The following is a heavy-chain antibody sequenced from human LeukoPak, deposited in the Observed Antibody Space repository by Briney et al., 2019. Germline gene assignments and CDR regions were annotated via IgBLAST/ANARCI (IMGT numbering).Heavy chain of an antibody. V-gene: IGHV3-7*01. CDR1: GFTFSSNW. CDR2: IKPDGSAE. CDR3: VRSAFHAGSGNYYDY. J-gene: IGHJ4*02. Sequence: GGSLRLSCATSGFTFSSNWMSWVRHARGRGLDWVANIKPDGSAEYYAASVKGRFTVSRDNAKNSLYLQMNSLRVEDTAVYYCVRSAFHAGSGNYYDYWGQGTLVTVSS. D-gene: IGHD3-22*01.